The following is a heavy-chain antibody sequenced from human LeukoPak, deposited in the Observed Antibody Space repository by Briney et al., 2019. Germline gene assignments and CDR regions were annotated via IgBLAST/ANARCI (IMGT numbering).Heavy chain of an antibody. Sequence: ASVKVSCKASGYTFASYDINWVRQATGQGLEWMGWMNPNSGNTGYAQRFQGRVTITRNTSISTAYMELSSLRSEDTAVYYCARDTHSSGWLPWGQGTLVTVSS. CDR3: ARDTHSSGWLP. J-gene: IGHJ5*02. CDR1: GYTFASYD. D-gene: IGHD6-19*01. CDR2: MNPNSGNT. V-gene: IGHV1-8*03.